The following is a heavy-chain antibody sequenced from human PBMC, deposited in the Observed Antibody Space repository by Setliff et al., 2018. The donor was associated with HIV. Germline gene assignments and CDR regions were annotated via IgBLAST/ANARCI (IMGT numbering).Heavy chain of an antibody. Sequence: VASVKVSCKASGYRFNTYGISWVRQAPGQGLEWMGWISPYNGDTRFAQSLQGRVTLTTDTSTNTAYMEMRTLRSDDTAVYYCVRGVTRDISGYYRDEYFQHWGQGTPGTSPQ. CDR2: ISPYNGDT. CDR3: VRGVTRDISGYYRDEYFQH. D-gene: IGHD3-22*01. J-gene: IGHJ1*01. V-gene: IGHV1-18*01. CDR1: GYRFNTYG.